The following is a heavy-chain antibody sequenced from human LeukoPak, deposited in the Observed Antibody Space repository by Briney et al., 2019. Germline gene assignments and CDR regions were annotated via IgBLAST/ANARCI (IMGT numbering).Heavy chain of an antibody. D-gene: IGHD3-3*01. CDR1: GFTFSSYG. CDR3: AKDLYPPYYDFPTLDY. CDR2: ISYDGSNK. V-gene: IGHV3-30*18. Sequence: GGSLRLSCAASGFTFSSYGMHWVRQAPGKGLEWVAVISYDGSNKYYADSVKGRFTISRDNSKNTLYLQMNSLRAEDTAVYYCAKDLYPPYYDFPTLDYWGQGTLVTVSS. J-gene: IGHJ4*02.